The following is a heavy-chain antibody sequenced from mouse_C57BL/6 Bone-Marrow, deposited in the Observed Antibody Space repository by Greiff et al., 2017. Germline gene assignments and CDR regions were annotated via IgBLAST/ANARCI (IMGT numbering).Heavy chain of an antibody. CDR1: GYTFTSYW. CDR2: IHPNSGST. CDR3: ARLAIYYYGSSPDAMDY. Sequence: VQLQQPGAELVKPGASVKLSCKASGYTFTSYWMHWVKQRPGQGLEWIGMIHPNSGSTNYNEKFKSKATLTVDKSSSTAYMQRSSLTSEVSAVYYGARLAIYYYGSSPDAMDYWGQGTSVTVSS. V-gene: IGHV1-64*01. D-gene: IGHD1-1*01. J-gene: IGHJ4*01.